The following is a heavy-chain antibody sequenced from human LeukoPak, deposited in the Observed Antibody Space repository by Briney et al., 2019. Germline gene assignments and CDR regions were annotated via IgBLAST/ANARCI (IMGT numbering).Heavy chain of an antibody. J-gene: IGHJ4*02. Sequence: GSLRRSRAASGYSFSTSDMHWGRQAPGRGLEWVSSISSTGETYYAPSVTGRFTISRENAKNSLYLQMNSLRAGDTSICPCVTGGEIGCHYWGRRTLVTVSS. D-gene: IGHD3-16*01. CDR1: GYSFSTSD. CDR3: VTGGEIGCHY. CDR2: ISSTGET. V-gene: IGHV3-13*01.